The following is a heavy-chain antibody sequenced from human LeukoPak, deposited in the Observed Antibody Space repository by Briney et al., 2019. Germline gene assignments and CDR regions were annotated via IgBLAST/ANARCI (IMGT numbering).Heavy chain of an antibody. CDR3: ATGYCSGGSCYEAMNPN. CDR2: ISSSSSYI. J-gene: IGHJ4*02. D-gene: IGHD2-15*01. Sequence: SGGSLRLSCAASGLTFSSYSMNWVRQAPGKGLEWVSSISSSSSYIYYADSVKGRFTISRDNAKNSLYLQMNSLRAEDTAVYYCATGYCSGGSCYEAMNPNWGQGTLVTVSS. V-gene: IGHV3-21*01. CDR1: GLTFSSYS.